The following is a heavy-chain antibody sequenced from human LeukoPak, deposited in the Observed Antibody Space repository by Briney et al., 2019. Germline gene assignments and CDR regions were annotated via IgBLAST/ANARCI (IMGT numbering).Heavy chain of an antibody. D-gene: IGHD3-10*01. J-gene: IGHJ4*02. Sequence: SETLSLTCTVSGGSISPYYWSWIRQHPGKGLEWIGYIFYSGRTYYNPSLRSRLTISIDTSKELFSLNLTSVTAADTAVYYCARSAFTTGRFDYWAQGTLVTVSS. CDR2: IFYSGRT. CDR1: GGSISPYY. CDR3: ARSAFTTGRFDY. V-gene: IGHV4-59*06.